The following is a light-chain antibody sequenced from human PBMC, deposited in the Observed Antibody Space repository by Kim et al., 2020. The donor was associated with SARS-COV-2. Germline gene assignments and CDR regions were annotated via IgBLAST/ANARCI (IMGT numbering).Light chain of an antibody. Sequence: ELTQPPSASGTPGQRVTISCSGSSSNIGSITVNWYQQIPGTAPKFLIYNYNQRPSGVPDRFPGSKSGTSASLAIRGLQSGDETDYYGAAWDDSLNGQYVFGSGTKVTVL. CDR3: AAWDDSLNGQYV. CDR1: SSNIGSIT. V-gene: IGLV1-44*01. CDR2: NYN. J-gene: IGLJ1*01.